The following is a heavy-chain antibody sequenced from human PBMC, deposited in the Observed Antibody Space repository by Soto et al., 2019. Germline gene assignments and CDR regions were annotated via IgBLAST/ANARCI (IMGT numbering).Heavy chain of an antibody. V-gene: IGHV3-74*01. Sequence: EVQLVESGGGLVQPGGSLRLSCAASGFTFRSSWMYWVRQTPGKGPVWVSCINGDGSVIYYGDSVKGRFTISRDNARDTLYLQMNSLTNEDSAVYYCVSDIRWGQGTLVSVYS. CDR1: GFTFRSSW. CDR2: INGDGSVI. CDR3: VSDIR. J-gene: IGHJ4*02.